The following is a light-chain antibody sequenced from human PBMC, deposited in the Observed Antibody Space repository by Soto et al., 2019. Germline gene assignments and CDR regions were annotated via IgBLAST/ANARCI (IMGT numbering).Light chain of an antibody. CDR1: ESLLHSNGYNY. J-gene: IGKJ1*01. V-gene: IGKV2-28*01. CDR2: LGS. CDR3: MQSLQTPRT. Sequence: VMTQSPLSLPVTPGEPASISCRSSESLLHSNGYNYLDWYLQKPGQSPQLLICLGSNRAPGVPDRFSGSGSGTDFTLKISRVEAEDVGVYYCMQSLQTPRTFGQGTKVEIK.